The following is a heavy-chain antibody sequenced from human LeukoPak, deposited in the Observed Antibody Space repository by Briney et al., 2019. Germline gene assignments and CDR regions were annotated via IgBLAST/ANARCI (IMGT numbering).Heavy chain of an antibody. V-gene: IGHV3-11*01. Sequence: GGSLRLSCAASGFTFSDYYMSWIRQAPGKGLEWVSYISSSGSTIYYADSVKGRLTISRDNAKNSLYLQMNSLRAEDTAVYYCAREYYYDSSGYYAYYYYGMDVWGQGTTVTVSS. CDR1: GFTFSDYY. CDR2: ISSSGSTI. CDR3: AREYYYDSSGYYAYYYYGMDV. J-gene: IGHJ6*02. D-gene: IGHD3-22*01.